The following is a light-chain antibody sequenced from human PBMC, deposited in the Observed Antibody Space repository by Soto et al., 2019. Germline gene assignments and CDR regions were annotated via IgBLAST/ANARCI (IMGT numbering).Light chain of an antibody. CDR3: SSYAGENKFV. Sequence: QSVLTQPPSASGSPGQSVTISCTGTSSDVGGYNYVSWYQQHPGKAPKLMIYEVSKRPSGVPDRFSGSKSGNTASLTVSGLQAEEGADYYCSSYAGENKFVFGTGTKAPVL. V-gene: IGLV2-8*01. CDR1: SSDVGGYNY. J-gene: IGLJ1*01. CDR2: EVS.